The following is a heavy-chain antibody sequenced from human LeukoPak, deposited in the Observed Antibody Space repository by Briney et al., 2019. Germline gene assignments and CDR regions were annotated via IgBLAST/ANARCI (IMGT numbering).Heavy chain of an antibody. Sequence: GGSLRLSCAASGFTFSSYTMNWVRQAPGKGLEWISFISSSGGAIYYADSVKGRFTISRDNSKNTLYLQMNSLRAEDTAVYYCAKLYYYGSGSVDVWGKGTTVTVSS. D-gene: IGHD3-10*01. V-gene: IGHV3-23*01. CDR2: ISSSGGAI. CDR1: GFTFSSYT. J-gene: IGHJ6*04. CDR3: AKLYYYGSGSVDV.